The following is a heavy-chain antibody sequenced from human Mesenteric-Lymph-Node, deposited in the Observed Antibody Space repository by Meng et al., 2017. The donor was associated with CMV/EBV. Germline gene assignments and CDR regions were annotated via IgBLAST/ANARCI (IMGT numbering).Heavy chain of an antibody. CDR3: ARLGGSNYVDY. J-gene: IGHJ4*02. D-gene: IGHD2-8*01. CDR1: SDSISTYY. CDR2: IYYAGIT. V-gene: IGHV4-59*12. Sequence: LTCTVSSDSISTYYWSWIRQYPGKGLEWIGYIYYAGITNYNPSLKSRVAISIDTSKNQFSLKLFSVTAADTAVYYCARLGGSNYVDYWGQGTLVTVSS.